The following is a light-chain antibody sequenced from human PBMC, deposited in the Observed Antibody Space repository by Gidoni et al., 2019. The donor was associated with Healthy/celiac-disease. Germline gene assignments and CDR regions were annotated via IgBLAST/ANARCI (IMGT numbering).Light chain of an antibody. J-gene: IGLJ1*01. CDR2: EVS. CDR1: SSDVGGYNY. Sequence: SALTQPASVSGSPGQSITSSCTGTSSDVGGYNYVSCYQKHPGKAPKLMLYEVSTRPSGVSNRFSGSKSGHTASLTISGLQAEDEADYYCSSYTSSSTYVFGTGTKVTVL. V-gene: IGLV2-14*01. CDR3: SSYTSSSTYV.